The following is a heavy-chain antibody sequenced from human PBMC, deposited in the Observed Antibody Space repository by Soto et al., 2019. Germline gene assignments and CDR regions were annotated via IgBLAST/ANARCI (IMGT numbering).Heavy chain of an antibody. CDR2: ISGSGGST. D-gene: IGHD5-18*01. J-gene: IGHJ4*02. CDR3: ATSWIQLWSSKIFDY. CDR1: GLTFRSCH. Sequence: GGPLGHSYTAAGLTFRSCHMSCVRPGPGKGLEWVSAISGSGGSTYYADSVKGRFTISRDNSKNTLYLQMNSLRAEDTAVYYCATSWIQLWSSKIFDYWGQGTLVTVSS. V-gene: IGHV3-23*01.